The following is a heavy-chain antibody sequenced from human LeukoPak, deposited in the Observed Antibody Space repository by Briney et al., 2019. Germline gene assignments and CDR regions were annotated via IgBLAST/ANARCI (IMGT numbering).Heavy chain of an antibody. CDR1: GGSISSDY. CDR3: ARDLYYGSGHDY. CDR2: IYSSGTA. J-gene: IGHJ4*02. Sequence: SETLSVTCTVSGGSISSDYWSWIRQPAGKGVEWIGRIYSSGTATYNPSLKSRVTMSVDSSKNQFSLKVSSVTAADTAVYYCARDLYYGSGHDYWGQGTLVTVSS. V-gene: IGHV4-4*07. D-gene: IGHD3-10*01.